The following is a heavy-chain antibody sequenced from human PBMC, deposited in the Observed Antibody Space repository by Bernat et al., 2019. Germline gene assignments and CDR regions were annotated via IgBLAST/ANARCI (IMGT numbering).Heavy chain of an antibody. Sequence: QVQLQQWGAGLLKPSETLSLTCAVYGGSISSSSYYWGWIRQPPGKGLEWIGSIYYSGSTYYNPSLKSRVTISVDTSKNQFSLKLSSVTAADTAVYYCARREGYSYAIFDYWGQGTLVTVSS. CDR3: ARREGYSYAIFDY. CDR1: GGSISSSSYY. CDR2: IYYSGST. D-gene: IGHD5-18*01. V-gene: IGHV4-39*01. J-gene: IGHJ4*02.